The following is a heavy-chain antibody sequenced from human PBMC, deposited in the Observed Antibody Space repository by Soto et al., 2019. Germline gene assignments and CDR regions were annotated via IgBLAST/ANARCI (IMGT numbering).Heavy chain of an antibody. V-gene: IGHV3-30-3*01. CDR2: ISYDGSNK. D-gene: IGHD6-13*01. Sequence: QVQLVESGGGVVQPGRSLRLSCAASGFTFSSNATHWVRQAPGKGLEWVAVISYDGSNKYYADSVKGRFTISRDNSKNTLYLQMNSLRAEDTAVYYCARDPSGYGSSWLYYYYGMDLWGQGTTVTVSS. CDR3: ARDPSGYGSSWLYYYYGMDL. CDR1: GFTFSSNA. J-gene: IGHJ6*02.